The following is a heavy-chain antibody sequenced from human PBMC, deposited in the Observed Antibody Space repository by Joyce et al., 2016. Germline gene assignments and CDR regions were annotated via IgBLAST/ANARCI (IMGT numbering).Heavy chain of an antibody. CDR1: GFTFSNYN. CDR3: ARDLGYFDY. Sequence: EVHLVESGGGLVKPGGSLRLSCAASGFTFSNYNMNWVRQAPGKGLEWVSSINSGTTYKYYAYSVQGRFTISRDNAKNSLYLQMNSLRAEDTAVYYCARDLGYFDYWGQGTLVTVSS. CDR2: INSGTTYK. V-gene: IGHV3-21*01. J-gene: IGHJ4*02.